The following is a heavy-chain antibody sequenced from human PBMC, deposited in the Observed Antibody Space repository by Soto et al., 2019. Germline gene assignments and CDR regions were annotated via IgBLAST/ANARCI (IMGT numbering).Heavy chain of an antibody. J-gene: IGHJ6*02. CDR1: GYTFTSYD. V-gene: IGHV1-8*01. CDR3: ARGAYYDFWSGYTDYYYYYGMDV. CDR2: MNPNSGNT. D-gene: IGHD3-3*01. Sequence: ASGKVSCKASGYTFTSYDINWVRQATGQGLEWMGWMNPNSGNTGYAQKFQGRVTMTRNTSISTAYMELSSLRSEDTAVYYCARGAYYDFWSGYTDYYYYYGMDVWGQGTTVTVSS.